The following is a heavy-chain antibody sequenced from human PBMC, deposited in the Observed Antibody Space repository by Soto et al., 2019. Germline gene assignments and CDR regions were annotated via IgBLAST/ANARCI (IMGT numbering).Heavy chain of an antibody. Sequence: QVQLVESGGGEVQLGRPLGLSCAASGFPFSSYGLHWFRQVPGKGLQWGAVLQYYGSNKNYADHVKGRFTISRDNSKNTLYLQMNSLRAEDTAVYYCVGGYYFGDYWGQGTLVTVSS. CDR3: VGGYYFGDY. CDR2: LQYYGSNK. V-gene: IGHV3-30*03. J-gene: IGHJ4*02. D-gene: IGHD3-22*01. CDR1: GFPFSSYG.